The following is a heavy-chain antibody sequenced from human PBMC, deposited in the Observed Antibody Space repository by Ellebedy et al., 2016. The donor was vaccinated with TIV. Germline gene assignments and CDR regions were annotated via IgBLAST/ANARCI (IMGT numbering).Heavy chain of an antibody. V-gene: IGHV3-30*07. CDR1: GFTFSSYA. J-gene: IGHJ2*01. CDR2: IGNTGTAR. CDR3: ARAGSGGWEAYFDL. Sequence: GESLKISCAASGFTFSSYAMHWVRQAPGKGLHWVAVIGNTGTARFYADSVKGRFTISRDNAKNTLYLQMNSLRAEDTAVYYCARAGSGGWEAYFDLWGRGTLVTVSS. D-gene: IGHD6-19*01.